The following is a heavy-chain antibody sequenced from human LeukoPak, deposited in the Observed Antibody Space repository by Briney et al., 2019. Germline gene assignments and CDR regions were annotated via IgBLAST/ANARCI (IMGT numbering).Heavy chain of an antibody. Sequence: PSETLSLTCAVYGGSFSGYYWSWIRQPPGKGLEWIGEINHSGSTNYNPSLKSRVTISVDTSKNQFSLKLSSVTAADTAVYYCARAGPYNSAQIYYYYMDVWGKGTTVTVSS. CDR1: GGSFSGYY. J-gene: IGHJ6*03. D-gene: IGHD1-14*01. V-gene: IGHV4-34*01. CDR2: INHSGST. CDR3: ARAGPYNSAQIYYYYMDV.